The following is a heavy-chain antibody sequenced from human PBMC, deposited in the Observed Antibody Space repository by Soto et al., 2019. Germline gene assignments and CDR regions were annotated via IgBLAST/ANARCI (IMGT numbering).Heavy chain of an antibody. V-gene: IGHV4-31*03. CDR1: GGSISGGGYY. D-gene: IGHD1-26*01. CDR2: IYYSGST. J-gene: IGHJ4*02. Sequence: QVQLQESGPGLVKPSQTLSLTCTVSGGSISGGGYYWSWIRQHPGKGLEWIGYIYYSGSTYYNPSLNSRVTISVDTSKNQFSLKLSSVTAADTAVYYCAGIYSGSPGGTLRYWGQGTLVTVSS. CDR3: AGIYSGSPGGTLRY.